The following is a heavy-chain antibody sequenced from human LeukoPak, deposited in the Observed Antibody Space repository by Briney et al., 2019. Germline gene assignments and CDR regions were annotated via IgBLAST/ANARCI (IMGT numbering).Heavy chain of an antibody. D-gene: IGHD3-22*01. CDR3: AGPYDSSGHAFDY. V-gene: IGHV3-73*01. CDR1: GFTFSVSA. CDR2: IGNKANTYAT. Sequence: GGSLRLSCAASGFTFSVSAMHWVRQASGKGLEWLGRIGNKANTYATAYAASVRGRFTISRDDSKNTAYLQMNSLETEDTAVCYCAGPYDSSGHAFDYWGQGTLVTVSS. J-gene: IGHJ4*02.